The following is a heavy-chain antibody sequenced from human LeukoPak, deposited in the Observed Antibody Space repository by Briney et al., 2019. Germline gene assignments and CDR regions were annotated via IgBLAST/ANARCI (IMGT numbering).Heavy chain of an antibody. CDR3: TTHPSYSGYVGDY. V-gene: IGHV3-15*01. J-gene: IGHJ4*02. CDR2: IKSQADGGIA. CDR1: GFTFSNVW. D-gene: IGHD5-12*01. Sequence: KSGGSLRLSCAASGFTFSNVWMSWVRQAPGKGLEWVGRIKSQADGGIADYAAPVKGRFTLSREDSKTTLYLQMNSLKIEDTAVYYCTTHPSYSGYVGDYWGQGTLVTVSS.